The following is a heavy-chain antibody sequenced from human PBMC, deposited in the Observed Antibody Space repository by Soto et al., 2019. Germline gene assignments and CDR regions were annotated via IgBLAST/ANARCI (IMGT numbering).Heavy chain of an antibody. D-gene: IGHD1-26*01. CDR1: GYTFSSYG. CDR3: ARLSGSYNDRYFDN. J-gene: IGHJ4*02. CDR2: INVGNVNT. V-gene: IGHV1-3*01. Sequence: ASVKVSCKASGYTFSSYGISWVRQAPGQGLEWMGWINVGNVNTKYSQKFQVRVTITRDISASTAYLELSSLRSEYTAVYFCARLSGSYNDRYFDNWGQGTLVTVSS.